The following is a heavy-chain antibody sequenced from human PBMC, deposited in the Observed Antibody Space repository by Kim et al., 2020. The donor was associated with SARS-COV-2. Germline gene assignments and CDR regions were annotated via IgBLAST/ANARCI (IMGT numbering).Heavy chain of an antibody. V-gene: IGHV3-23*01. CDR3: AKVTVTAPRFIPVYFFFDY. J-gene: IGHJ4*02. D-gene: IGHD4-17*01. Sequence: GRLTISRDNAKNTLYLQMNSLRAEDTAVYYCAKVTVTAPRFIPVYFFFDYWGQGTLVTVSS.